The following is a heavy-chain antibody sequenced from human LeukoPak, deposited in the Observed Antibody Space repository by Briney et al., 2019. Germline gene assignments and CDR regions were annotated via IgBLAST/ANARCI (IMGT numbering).Heavy chain of an antibody. Sequence: GGSLRLSCAASGFAVSSDYMSWVRQAPGKGLEWVSAISGSGGSTYYADSVKGRFTISRDNSKNTLYLQMNSLRAEDTAVYYCAKDVRYCSSTSCSRYMDVWGKGTTVTVSS. CDR1: GFAVSSDY. V-gene: IGHV3-23*01. CDR2: ISGSGGST. CDR3: AKDVRYCSSTSCSRYMDV. D-gene: IGHD2-2*01. J-gene: IGHJ6*03.